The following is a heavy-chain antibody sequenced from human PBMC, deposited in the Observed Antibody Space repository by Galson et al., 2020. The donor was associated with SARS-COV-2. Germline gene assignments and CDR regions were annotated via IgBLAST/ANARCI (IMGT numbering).Heavy chain of an antibody. J-gene: IGHJ3*02. Sequence: ASVTVSCKASGYTLTRYGISWVRQAPAHGLEWMGWISAYNGNTNYAQKLQGRATMTTDTSTSTAYMELRSLRSDDTAVYYCAREPPPPRAFDIWGQGTMVTVSS. CDR2: ISAYNGNT. V-gene: IGHV1-18*01. CDR1: GYTLTRYG. CDR3: AREPPPPRAFDI.